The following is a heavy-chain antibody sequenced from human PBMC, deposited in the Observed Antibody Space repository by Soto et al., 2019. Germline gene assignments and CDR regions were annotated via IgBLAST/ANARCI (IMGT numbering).Heavy chain of an antibody. D-gene: IGHD3-10*01. CDR3: ARQGSNEYYCYGMDV. Sequence: QVQLVQSGAEVKKPGSSVKVSCKASGGTFSSYAINWVRQAPGQGLEWMGGIIRIFGTPDYAQRVQGRVTITADESTSTAYMELSSLRSADTAVYYCARQGSNEYYCYGMDVWGQGTTVTVSS. J-gene: IGHJ6*01. V-gene: IGHV1-69*12. CDR2: IIRIFGTP. CDR1: GGTFSSYA.